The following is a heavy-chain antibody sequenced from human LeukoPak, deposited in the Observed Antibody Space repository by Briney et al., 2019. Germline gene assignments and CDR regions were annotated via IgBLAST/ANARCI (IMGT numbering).Heavy chain of an antibody. J-gene: IGHJ4*02. CDR1: GFTFSSYS. V-gene: IGHV3-21*01. D-gene: IGHD2-21*02. CDR3: ARGNFLAYCGGDCYYFDY. Sequence: GGSLRLSCKASGFTFSSYSMNWVRQAPGKGLEWVSSISSSSSYIYYADSVKGRFTISRDNAKNSLYLQMNSLRAEDTAVYYCARGNFLAYCGGDCYYFDYWGQGTLVTVSS. CDR2: ISSSSSYI.